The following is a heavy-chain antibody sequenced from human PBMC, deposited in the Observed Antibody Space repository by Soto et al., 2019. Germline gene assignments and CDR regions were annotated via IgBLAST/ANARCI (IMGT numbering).Heavy chain of an antibody. V-gene: IGHV3-7*01. Sequence: EVQLVESGGCLVQPGGSLRLSCAASGLTFSSYWMSRVRQAPGKGLEWVAKIKQDGSENYYVDSVKGRFTISRDNAKNSLYLQMNSLRAEDTAVYYCARRTSCYDYWGQGTLVTVSS. CDR3: ARRTSCYDY. J-gene: IGHJ4*02. CDR2: IKQDGSEN. CDR1: GLTFSSYW. D-gene: IGHD2-2*01.